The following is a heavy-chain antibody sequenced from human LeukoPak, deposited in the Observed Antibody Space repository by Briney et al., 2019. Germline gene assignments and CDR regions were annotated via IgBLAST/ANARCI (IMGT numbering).Heavy chain of an antibody. CDR3: ARVQSAYCSSTSCYGGYFDY. CDR1: GYTFTSHA. D-gene: IGHD2-2*01. J-gene: IGHJ4*02. V-gene: IGHV1-3*01. Sequence: ASVKVSCKASGYTFTSHAMHWVRQAPGQRLEWMGWINAGNGNTKYSQKFQGRVTITRDTSASTAYMELSSLRSEDTAVYYCARVQSAYCSSTSCYGGYFDYWGQGTLVTVSS. CDR2: INAGNGNT.